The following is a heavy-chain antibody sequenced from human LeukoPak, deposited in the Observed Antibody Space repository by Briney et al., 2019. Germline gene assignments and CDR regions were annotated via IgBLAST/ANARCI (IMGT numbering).Heavy chain of an antibody. V-gene: IGHV5-51*01. J-gene: IGHJ4*02. CDR3: ARLLTTTGHYSFDY. CDR2: VCLADSTT. Sequence: GESLKISCKGSGYSFTSYWIGWVRQMPGKGLEWMGIVCLADSTTRYSPSFQGQVTISADKSINTAYLQWSSLKASDTAMYYCARLLTTTGHYSFDYWSQGTLITVSS. D-gene: IGHD3-9*01. CDR1: GYSFTSYW.